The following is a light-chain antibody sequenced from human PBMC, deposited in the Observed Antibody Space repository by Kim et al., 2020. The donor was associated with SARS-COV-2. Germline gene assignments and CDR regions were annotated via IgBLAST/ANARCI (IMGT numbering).Light chain of an antibody. J-gene: IGLJ2*01. Sequence: QSALTQPASVSGSPGQSITISCTGTSSDVGSHNLVSWYQQSPGKAPKLMIYEVSKLPSGVSNRFSGSKSGNTASLTISGLQAEDEADYFCCSYAGSSTFVFGGGTQLTVL. CDR2: EVS. CDR3: CSYAGSSTFV. V-gene: IGLV2-23*02. CDR1: SSDVGSHNL.